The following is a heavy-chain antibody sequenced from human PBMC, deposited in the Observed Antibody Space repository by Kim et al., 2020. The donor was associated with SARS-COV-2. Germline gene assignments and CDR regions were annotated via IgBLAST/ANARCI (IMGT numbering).Heavy chain of an antibody. CDR1: GFTFDDYA. V-gene: IGHV3-9*01. CDR3: AKSGSSSRAGYVDY. D-gene: IGHD6-6*01. CDR2: ISWNSGSI. Sequence: GGSLRLSCAASGFTFDDYAMHWVRQAPGKGLEWVSGISWNSGSIGYADSVKGRFTISRDNAKNSLYLQMNSLRAEDTALYYCAKSGSSSRAGYVDYWGQGTLVTVSS. J-gene: IGHJ4*02.